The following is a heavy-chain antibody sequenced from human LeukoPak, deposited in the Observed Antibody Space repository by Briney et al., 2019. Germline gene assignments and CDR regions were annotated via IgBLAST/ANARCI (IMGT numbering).Heavy chain of an antibody. Sequence: SQTLSLTCTVSGYSISSSYYWGGIRQAPGKGLEWIGSIHHSGNTYYNPSLKSRVTLSVDTSKNQFSLKLSSVTAADTAVYYCACTYGSGRRWFDPWGQGTLVTVSS. CDR1: GYSISSSYY. D-gene: IGHD3-10*01. CDR2: IHHSGNT. V-gene: IGHV4-38-2*02. J-gene: IGHJ5*02. CDR3: ACTYGSGRRWFDP.